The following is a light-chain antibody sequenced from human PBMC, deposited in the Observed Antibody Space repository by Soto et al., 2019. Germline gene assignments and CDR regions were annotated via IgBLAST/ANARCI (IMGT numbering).Light chain of an antibody. CDR3: QQDLSPPLT. J-gene: IGKJ3*01. CDR1: QDISNY. V-gene: IGKV1-39*01. Sequence: DIQMTQSPSSLSASVGDRVTITCQASQDISNYLNWYQQKPGKAPNLLIYAASTLQSGVPSRFSGSGSGTDFTLTISSLQPEDFATYYCQQDLSPPLTFGPGTKVDIK. CDR2: AAS.